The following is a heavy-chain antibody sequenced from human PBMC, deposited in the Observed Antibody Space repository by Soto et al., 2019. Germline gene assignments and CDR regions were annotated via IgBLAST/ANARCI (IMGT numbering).Heavy chain of an antibody. Sequence: QEQLVESGGDVVQPGRSLTLSCAAPGFTFSANAIHWVRQAPGKGLEWVAVIAYDGTIKIYRDSVKGRFTISRDDSKSTLYLQMNSLRPEDTAVYYCARDKIKGAPDYLDSWGQGTLVTVSS. J-gene: IGHJ4*02. CDR2: IAYDGTIK. V-gene: IGHV3-30-3*01. CDR1: GFTFSANA. D-gene: IGHD1-26*01. CDR3: ARDKIKGAPDYLDS.